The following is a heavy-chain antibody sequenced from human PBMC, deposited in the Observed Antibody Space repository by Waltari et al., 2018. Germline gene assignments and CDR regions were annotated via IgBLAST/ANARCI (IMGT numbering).Heavy chain of an antibody. Sequence: EVQLVESGGGLVRPGGSLRLSCVASGFNFRRFTVNWVRQAPGKGLAWVCTISSSSTYIYSADSVKGRFTISRDNAKNSLFLQMNSLRAQDTAVYYCARDGKMTTVTSIDYWGQGTLVTVSS. V-gene: IGHV3-21*01. CDR3: ARDGKMTTVTSIDY. CDR2: ISSSSTYI. CDR1: GFNFRRFT. D-gene: IGHD4-17*01. J-gene: IGHJ4*02.